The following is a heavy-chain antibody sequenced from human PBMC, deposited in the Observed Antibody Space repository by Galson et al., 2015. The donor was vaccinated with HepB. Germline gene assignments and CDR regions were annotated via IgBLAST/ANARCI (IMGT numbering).Heavy chain of an antibody. D-gene: IGHD3-10*01. CDR3: AGPLGPDYGSGXXYYYYGMDV. J-gene: IGHJ6*02. Sequence: QSGAEVKKPGESLRISCKGSGYSFTSYWISWVRQMPGKGLEWMGRIDPSDSYTNYSPSFQGHVTISADKSISTAYLQWSSLKASDTAMYYCAGPLGPDYGSGXXYYYYGMDVWGQGTTVTVSS. CDR1: GYSFTSYW. V-gene: IGHV5-10-1*01. CDR2: IDPSDSYT.